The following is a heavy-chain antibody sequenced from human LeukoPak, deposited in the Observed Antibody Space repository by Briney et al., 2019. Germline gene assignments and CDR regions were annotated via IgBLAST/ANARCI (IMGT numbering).Heavy chain of an antibody. CDR2: IYRGDSDT. D-gene: IGHD2-21*01. CDR3: ARGYYCGGGGCKLEY. Sequence: GGALQIFFWGAGYRLYTYWIARGRQMPGKGLVWRGIIYRGDSDTRYSPSFQGQITMSADKTINTAYLRWSRLKASDTAMYYCARGYYCGGGGCKLEYWGQGTLVTVSS. J-gene: IGHJ4*02. CDR1: GYRLYTYW. V-gene: IGHV5-51*01.